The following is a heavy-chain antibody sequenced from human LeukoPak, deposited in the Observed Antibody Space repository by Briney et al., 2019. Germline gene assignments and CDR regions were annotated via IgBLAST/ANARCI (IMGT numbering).Heavy chain of an antibody. CDR2: IYHSGST. CDR3: ARGVWGAVTRNYYYYMDV. CDR1: GGSISSGGYY. V-gene: IGHV4-30-2*01. J-gene: IGHJ6*03. D-gene: IGHD3-16*01. Sequence: SQTLSLTCTVSGGSISSGGYYWSWIRQPPGKGLEWIGYIYHSGSTYYNPSLKSRVTISVDRSKNQFSLKLSSVTAADTAVYYCARGVWGAVTRNYYYYMDVWGKGTTVTVSS.